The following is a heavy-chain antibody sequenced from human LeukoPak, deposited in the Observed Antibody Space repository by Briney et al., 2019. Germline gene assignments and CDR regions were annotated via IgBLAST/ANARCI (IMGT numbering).Heavy chain of an antibody. V-gene: IGHV4-34*01. CDR3: ARWGSGWLGTYYYYGMDV. J-gene: IGHJ6*02. CDR1: GGSFSGYY. D-gene: IGHD6-19*01. CDR2: INHSGST. Sequence: SETLSLICAVYGGSFSGYYWSWIRQPPGKGLEWIGEINHSGSTNYNPSLKSRVTISVDTSKNQFSLKLSSVTAADTAVYYCARWGSGWLGTYYYYGMDVWGQGTTVTVSS.